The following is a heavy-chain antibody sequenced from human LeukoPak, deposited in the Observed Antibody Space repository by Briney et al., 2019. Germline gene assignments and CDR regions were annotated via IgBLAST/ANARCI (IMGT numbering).Heavy chain of an antibody. CDR2: ISSSSSYI. V-gene: IGHV3-21*01. J-gene: IGHJ4*02. D-gene: IGHD3-16*01. CDR1: GFTFSSYN. Sequence: PGGSLRLSCTNSGFTFSSYNMNWVRQAPRKGLEWVSSISSSSSYIDYADSVKGRFTISRDNAKNSLYLQMNSLRAEDTAVYYCARGGTYFDYWGQGTLVTVSS. CDR3: ARGGTYFDY.